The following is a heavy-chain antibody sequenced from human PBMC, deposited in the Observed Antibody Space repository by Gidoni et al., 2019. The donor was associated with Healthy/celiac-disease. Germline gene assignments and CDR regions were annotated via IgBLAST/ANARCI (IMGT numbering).Heavy chain of an antibody. CDR2: INPNSGGT. CDR3: ARGDYGDYVLFDY. V-gene: IGHV1-2*06. CDR1: GYTFTGYY. D-gene: IGHD4-17*01. Sequence: QVQLVQSGAEVKKPGASVKVSCKASGYTFTGYYIHWVRQAPGQGLEWMGRINPNSGGTNYAQKVQGRVTMTRDTSISTAYMELSRLRADDTAVYDCARGDYGDYVLFDYWGQGTLVTVSS. J-gene: IGHJ4*02.